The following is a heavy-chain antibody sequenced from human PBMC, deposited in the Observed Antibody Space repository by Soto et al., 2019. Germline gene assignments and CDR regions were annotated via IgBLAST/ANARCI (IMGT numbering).Heavy chain of an antibody. J-gene: IGHJ4*02. CDR2: IYFRGST. V-gene: IGHV4-59*12. Sequence: QVQLQESGPGLVKPSETLSLTCTVSGGSISSYYWSWIRQPPGKGLEWIGYIYFRGSTKYNPSLKRXVTISGDTSKNQVSLKLSSVTAADTAVYYCARDRAVGFFDYWAQGTLVTVSS. D-gene: IGHD1-26*01. CDR1: GGSISSYY. CDR3: ARDRAVGFFDY.